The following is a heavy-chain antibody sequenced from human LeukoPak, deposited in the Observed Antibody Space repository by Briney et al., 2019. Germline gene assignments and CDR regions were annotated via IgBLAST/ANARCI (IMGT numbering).Heavy chain of an antibody. CDR1: GYTFTGYY. J-gene: IGHJ5*02. CDR2: TNPSGGST. Sequence: GASVKASCKASGYTFTGYYMHWVRQSLGQGLEWMGITNPSGGSTTYAQKFQGRVTMTEDTSTDTAYMELSSLRSEDTAVYYCATRLLPLWGDWFDPWGQGTLGTVSS. V-gene: IGHV1-46*01. CDR3: ATRLLPLWGDWFDP. D-gene: IGHD3-16*01.